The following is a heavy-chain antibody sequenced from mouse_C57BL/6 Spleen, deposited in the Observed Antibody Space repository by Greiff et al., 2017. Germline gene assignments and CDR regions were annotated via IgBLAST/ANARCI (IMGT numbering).Heavy chain of an antibody. CDR3: ARRYYGSSQYAMDY. D-gene: IGHD1-1*01. V-gene: IGHV1-59*01. Sequence: QVQLQQPGAELVRPGTSVKLSCKASGYTFTSYWMHWVKQRPGQGLEWIGVIDPSDSYTNYNQKFKGKATLTVDTSSSTACMQLSSLTSEDSAVYYCARRYYGSSQYAMDYWGQGTSVTVSS. J-gene: IGHJ4*01. CDR2: IDPSDSYT. CDR1: GYTFTSYW.